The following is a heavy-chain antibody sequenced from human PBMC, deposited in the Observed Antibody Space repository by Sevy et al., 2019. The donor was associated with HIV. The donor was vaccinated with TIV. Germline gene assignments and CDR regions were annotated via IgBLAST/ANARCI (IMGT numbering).Heavy chain of an antibody. V-gene: IGHV3-30*04. CDR2: ISYDGSNK. Sequence: GGSLRLSCAASGFTFSSYAMHWVRQAPGKGLEWVAVISYDGSNKYYADSVKGRFTISRDNSKNTLYLQMNSLRAEDTAVYYCARGPGGGYYFDYWGQGTLVTVS. J-gene: IGHJ4*02. CDR3: ARGPGGGYYFDY. D-gene: IGHD3-16*01. CDR1: GFTFSSYA.